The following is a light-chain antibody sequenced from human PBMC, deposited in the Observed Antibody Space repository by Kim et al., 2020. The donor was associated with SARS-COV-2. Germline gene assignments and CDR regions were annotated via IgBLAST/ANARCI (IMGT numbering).Light chain of an antibody. CDR1: QSISDY. CDR2: TAS. V-gene: IGKV1-39*01. J-gene: IGKJ4*01. CDR3: QQSYTTPRT. Sequence: DIQMTQSPSSLSASVGDRVTITCRASQSISDYLNWYQQKPGKAPKVLIYTASNLQSGVPSRFSGSGSGTDFTLTITSLQPEDFATYYCQQSYTTPRTFGGGTKVDIK.